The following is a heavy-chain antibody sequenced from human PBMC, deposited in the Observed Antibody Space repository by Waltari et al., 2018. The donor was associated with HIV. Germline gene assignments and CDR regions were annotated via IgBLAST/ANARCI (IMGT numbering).Heavy chain of an antibody. V-gene: IGHV1-24*01. D-gene: IGHD1-26*01. CDR2: FDPEDDET. CDR1: GYTLTELS. CDR3: ATGGGTTSIQLYDLDV. J-gene: IGHJ6*02. Sequence: QVQMIQSGAEVKKPGAPVKVSCKVFGYTLTELSMHWVRQAPGKGLEWMGGFDPEDDETIYAQKFQGRVTMTEDTSTDSAYMELSSLTSEDTAVYYCATGGGTTSIQLYDLDVWGQGTTVTVSS.